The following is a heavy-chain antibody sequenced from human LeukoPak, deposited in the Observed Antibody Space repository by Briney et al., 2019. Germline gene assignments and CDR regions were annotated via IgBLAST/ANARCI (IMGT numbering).Heavy chain of an antibody. D-gene: IGHD6-13*01. Sequence: GGSLRLSCAASGFTFSSHAMSWVRQAPGKGLEWVSAITSGSGSNVYYTASLKGRFTISRDNSKNTLYLHMNSLRAEDTAVYYCARHGSWSFDYWGQGTLLTVSA. V-gene: IGHV3-23*01. CDR3: ARHGSWSFDY. CDR1: GFTFSSHA. J-gene: IGHJ4*02. CDR2: ITSGSGSNV.